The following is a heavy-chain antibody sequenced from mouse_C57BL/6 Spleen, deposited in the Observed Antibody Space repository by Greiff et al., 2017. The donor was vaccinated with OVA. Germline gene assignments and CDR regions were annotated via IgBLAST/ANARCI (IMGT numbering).Heavy chain of an antibody. D-gene: IGHD1-1*01. CDR3: ARGITTVPYAMDY. J-gene: IGHJ4*01. Sequence: QVQLQQPGAELVMPGASVKLSCKASGYTFTSYWMHWVKQRPGQGLEWIGEIDPSDSYTKSNPKFKGKSTLTVDKSSSTAYMQLSSLTSEDSAVYYCARGITTVPYAMDYWGQGTSVTVSS. V-gene: IGHV1-69*01. CDR2: IDPSDSYT. CDR1: GYTFTSYW.